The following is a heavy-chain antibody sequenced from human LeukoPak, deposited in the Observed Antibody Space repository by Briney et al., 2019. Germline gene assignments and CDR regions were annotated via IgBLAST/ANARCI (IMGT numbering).Heavy chain of an antibody. J-gene: IGHJ5*02. Sequence: ASVKASCKVSGYTLTELSMHWVRQAPGKGLEWMGGFDPEDGETIYAQKFQGRVTMTEDTSTDTAYMELSSLRSEDTAVYYCARGTYCSSTSCYGGVHYWFDPWGQGTLVTVSS. CDR2: FDPEDGET. CDR3: ARGTYCSSTSCYGGVHYWFDP. CDR1: GYTLTELS. D-gene: IGHD2-2*01. V-gene: IGHV1-24*01.